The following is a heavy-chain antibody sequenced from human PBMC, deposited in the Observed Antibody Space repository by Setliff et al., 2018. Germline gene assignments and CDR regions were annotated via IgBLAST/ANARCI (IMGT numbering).Heavy chain of an antibody. CDR1: GDSISNDTYY. Sequence: SETLSLTCTVSGDSISNDTYYWSWIRQPAGKGLEWIGRVYTSGSTNYNPSLNSRVTISLDTSKNQFSLKLISVTAADTAVYYCARVSEAAAAGFDYWGQGTLVTVSS. D-gene: IGHD6-13*01. CDR2: VYTSGST. V-gene: IGHV4-61*02. CDR3: ARVSEAAAAGFDY. J-gene: IGHJ4*02.